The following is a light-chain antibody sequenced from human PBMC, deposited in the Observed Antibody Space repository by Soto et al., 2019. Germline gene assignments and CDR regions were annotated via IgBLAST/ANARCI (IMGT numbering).Light chain of an antibody. V-gene: IGKV1-39*01. CDR1: QSSSSY. CDR3: QQSYSTPIT. Sequence: DSQIAQSPSSLSASVGDRITITCRASQSSSSYLNWYQQKPGKAPKLLIYAASSLQSGVPSRFSGSGSGTDFTLTISSLQPEDFATYYCQQSYSTPITFGQGTRLEIK. CDR2: AAS. J-gene: IGKJ5*01.